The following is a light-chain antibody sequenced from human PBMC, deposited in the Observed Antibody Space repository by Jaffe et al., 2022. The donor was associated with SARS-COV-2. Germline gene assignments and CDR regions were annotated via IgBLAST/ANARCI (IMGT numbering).Light chain of an antibody. J-gene: IGLJ2*01. CDR2: DDS. CDR3: QVWDSSSDHPV. Sequence: SYVLTQPPSVSVAPGQTARLTCGGNNIGSKSVHWYQQKPGQAPVLVVYDDSARPSGIPERFSGSNSGNTATLTISRIEVGDEADYYCQVWDSSSDHPVFGGGTKLTVL. CDR1: NIGSKS. V-gene: IGLV3-21*02.